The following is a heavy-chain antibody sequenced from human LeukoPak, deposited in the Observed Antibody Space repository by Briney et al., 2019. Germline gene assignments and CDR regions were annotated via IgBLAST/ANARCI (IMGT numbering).Heavy chain of an antibody. D-gene: IGHD4-17*01. Sequence: PGGSLRLSCAASGFTVSSNYMSWVRQAPGKGLEWVSAISGSGGSTYYADSVKGRFTISRDNSKNTLYLQMNSLRAEDTAVYYCAKDGDYGDLYFQHWGQGTLVTVSS. CDR3: AKDGDYGDLYFQH. V-gene: IGHV3-23*01. CDR1: GFTVSSNY. CDR2: ISGSGGST. J-gene: IGHJ1*01.